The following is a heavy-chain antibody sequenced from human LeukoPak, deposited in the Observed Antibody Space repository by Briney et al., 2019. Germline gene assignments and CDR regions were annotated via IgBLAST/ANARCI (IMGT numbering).Heavy chain of an antibody. CDR1: GFTFSSSA. V-gene: IGHV3-23*01. Sequence: GGSLSLSCAASGFTFSSSAMTWVRQAPGKGPQWVSTITGSDDKTYYADSVKGRFTISRDFSKNMVHLHMNSLRVEDTAIYYCAKGPQLYSGYHPDYWGQGTLVTVSS. CDR2: ITGSDDKT. CDR3: AKGPQLYSGYHPDY. D-gene: IGHD5-12*01. J-gene: IGHJ4*02.